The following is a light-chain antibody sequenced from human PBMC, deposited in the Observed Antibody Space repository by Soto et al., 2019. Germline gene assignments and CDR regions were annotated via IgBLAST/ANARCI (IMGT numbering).Light chain of an antibody. CDR2: DAS. CDR3: QSYGSSRT. J-gene: IGKJ1*01. Sequence: EVVLTQSPGSLSLSPGDRATLSCRASQSPVNTYVAWYQQKAGQAPRFLIYDASTRATGIPDRFSGSGSGTDFTLSISRLEPEDFAVYYCQSYGSSRTFGHGTKVEI. V-gene: IGKV3-20*01. CDR1: QSPVNTY.